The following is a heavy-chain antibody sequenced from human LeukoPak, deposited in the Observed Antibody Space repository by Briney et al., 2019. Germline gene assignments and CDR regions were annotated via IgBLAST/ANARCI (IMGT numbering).Heavy chain of an antibody. J-gene: IGHJ4*02. CDR1: GFTFSSYA. CDR3: AKGSIGGRHYVGFDY. V-gene: IGHV3-23*01. D-gene: IGHD4-23*01. Sequence: GGSLRLSCAASGFTFSSYAMSWVRQAPGKGLEWVSAISGSGGSTYYADSVKGRFTISRDNSKNTLYLQMNSLRAEATDVYYCAKGSIGGRHYVGFDYWGQGTLVTVSS. CDR2: ISGSGGST.